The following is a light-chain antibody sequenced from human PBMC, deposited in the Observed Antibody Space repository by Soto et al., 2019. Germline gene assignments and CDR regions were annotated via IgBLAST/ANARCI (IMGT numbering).Light chain of an antibody. CDR1: QGISNY. V-gene: IGKV1-27*01. J-gene: IGKJ1*01. CDR2: DAS. CDR3: QEYDIAPQT. Sequence: DIQMTQSPSSLFASVGDRVNINCRASQGISNYLAWYQQKPGKVPKVLIYDASTLQSGVPSRFSGSGSGTDFTLTISSLQPEDVATYYCQEYDIAPQTFGQGTKVDIK.